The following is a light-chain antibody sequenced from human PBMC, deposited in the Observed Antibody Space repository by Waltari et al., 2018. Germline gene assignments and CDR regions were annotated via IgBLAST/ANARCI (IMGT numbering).Light chain of an antibody. Sequence: EIVLTQSPGTLSLSPGEGATLSCRASQSVSNNNLAWYQHTPGQAPRLLIYGASSRPTGIPDRCSASGSGTDFTLTISRLEPGDFAMYYCQQYGTSPGTFGQGTKVEIK. J-gene: IGKJ1*01. CDR2: GAS. CDR3: QQYGTSPGT. CDR1: QSVSNNN. V-gene: IGKV3-20*01.